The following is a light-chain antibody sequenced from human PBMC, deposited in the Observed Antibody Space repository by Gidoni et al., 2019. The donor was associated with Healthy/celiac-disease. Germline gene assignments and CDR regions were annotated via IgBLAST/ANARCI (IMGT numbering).Light chain of an antibody. CDR1: QSISSY. CDR3: QQSYSTLYT. Sequence: DIQMTQSPSSLSPSVGDSVTITCRASQSISSYLNWYQQKPGKATKLLIYAASSLQSGVPSRFSGRGAGTDVTLTSSRLQTEECATYYCQQSYSTLYTFGQGTKLEIK. CDR2: AAS. J-gene: IGKJ2*01. V-gene: IGKV1-39*01.